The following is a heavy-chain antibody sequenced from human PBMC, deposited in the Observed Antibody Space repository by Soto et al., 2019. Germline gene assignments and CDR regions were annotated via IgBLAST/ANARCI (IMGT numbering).Heavy chain of an antibody. CDR3: ARKIRDYFFDY. J-gene: IGHJ4*02. CDR2: INPSTGGT. Sequence: ASVKVSCKPSGYTFTDYYMHWVRQAPGQGLEWMGWINPSTGGTKYAEKFQGRVTMARDTSISTAFLELSSLTSDDTAVYYCARKIRDYFFDYWGQGTQVTVSS. V-gene: IGHV1-2*02. CDR1: GYTFTDYY. D-gene: IGHD2-21*02.